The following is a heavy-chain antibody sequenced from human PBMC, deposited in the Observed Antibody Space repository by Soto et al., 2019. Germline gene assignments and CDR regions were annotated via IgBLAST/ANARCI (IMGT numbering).Heavy chain of an antibody. CDR2: IWDDGRNK. CDR3: VRQRAVHVPAHYFCDS. Sequence: VQLLESGGGVVQPGRSLRLTCTTSGFIFSDYGMHWVRQAPGKGLEWVAVIWDDGRNKYYGDSVRGRFTISRDNSKNSLYLQMDGLAVEDTATYCCVRQRAVHVPAHYFCDSWGQGTRVTVSS. D-gene: IGHD3-10*02. CDR1: GFIFSDYG. J-gene: IGHJ4*02. V-gene: IGHV3-33*01.